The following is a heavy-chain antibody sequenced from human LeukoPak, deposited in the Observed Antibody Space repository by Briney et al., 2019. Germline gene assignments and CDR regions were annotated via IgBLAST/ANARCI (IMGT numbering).Heavy chain of an antibody. CDR2: IYHSGST. CDR1: GGSISNSSYY. Sequence: PLETLSLTCTVSGGSISNSSYYWSWLRQPPGKGLEWIGYIYHSGSTYYNPSLKSRVTISVDRSKNQFSLKLSSVTAADTAVYYCARGRYYGSGSYYFSDAFDIWGQGTMVTVSS. CDR3: ARGRYYGSGSYYFSDAFDI. J-gene: IGHJ3*02. V-gene: IGHV4-30-2*01. D-gene: IGHD3-10*01.